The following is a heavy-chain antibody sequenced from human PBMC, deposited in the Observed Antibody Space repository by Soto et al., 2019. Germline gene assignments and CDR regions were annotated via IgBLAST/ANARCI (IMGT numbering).Heavy chain of an antibody. CDR1: GYSCSIHW. D-gene: IGHD6-13*01. CDR2: IYPDDSDT. Sequence: LKISCKGSGYSCSIHWIGWVRQMSGKGLEWMGTIYPDDSDTRYSPSFQGQVTISADKSISTAYLQWSSLKASDTAMYYCARHMEAAAGQFYYYYGMDVWGQGTTVTVSS. CDR3: ARHMEAAAGQFYYYYGMDV. V-gene: IGHV5-51*01. J-gene: IGHJ6*02.